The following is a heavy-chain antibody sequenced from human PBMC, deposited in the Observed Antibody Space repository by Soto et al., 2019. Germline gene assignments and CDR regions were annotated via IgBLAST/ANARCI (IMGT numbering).Heavy chain of an antibody. CDR1: GFPLISYA. J-gene: IGHJ4*02. V-gene: IGHV3-30-3*01. Sequence: EGPLRLSCAASGFPLISYAMHWVRQAPGKGLEWVAVISYDGSNKYYADSVKGRFTISRDNSKNTLYLQMNSLRAEDTAVYYCARDRKEAFIDYWGQGTLVTVSS. CDR3: ARDRKEAFIDY. CDR2: ISYDGSNK.